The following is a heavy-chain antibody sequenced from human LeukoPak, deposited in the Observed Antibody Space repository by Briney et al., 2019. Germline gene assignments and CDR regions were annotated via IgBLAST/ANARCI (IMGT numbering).Heavy chain of an antibody. Sequence: PSETLSLTCTVSGGSISSYYWSWIRQPPGKGLEWIGYIYYSGSTNYNPSLKSRVTISVDTSKNQFSLKLSSVTAADTAVYYRARVGLGIGIFDYWGQGTLVTVSS. J-gene: IGHJ4*02. V-gene: IGHV4-59*01. CDR2: IYYSGST. D-gene: IGHD2-21*01. CDR1: GGSISSYY. CDR3: ARVGLGIGIFDY.